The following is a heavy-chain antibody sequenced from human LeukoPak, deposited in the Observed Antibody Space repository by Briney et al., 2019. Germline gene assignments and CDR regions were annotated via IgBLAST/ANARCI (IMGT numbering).Heavy chain of an antibody. Sequence: MPSETLSLTCTVSGVSISSYYWSWIRQPPGKGLEWIGYIYYSGSTNYNPSLKSRVTISVDTSKNQFSLKLSSVTAADTAVYYCARDEGGGLDYWGQGTLVTVSS. D-gene: IGHD2-15*01. CDR2: IYYSGST. V-gene: IGHV4-59*01. CDR3: ARDEGGGLDY. CDR1: GVSISSYY. J-gene: IGHJ4*02.